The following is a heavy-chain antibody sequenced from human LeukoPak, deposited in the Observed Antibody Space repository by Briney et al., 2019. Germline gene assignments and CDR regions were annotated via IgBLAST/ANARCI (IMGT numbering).Heavy chain of an antibody. J-gene: IGHJ4*02. Sequence: GGSLRLSCAASGFTFDDYAMHWVRQAPGKGLEWVSGISWNSGSIAYADSVQGRFTISRDNAKNSLFLQMNSLRAEDMALYYCAKGSSSGWPYYFAYWGQGTLVTVSS. CDR1: GFTFDDYA. V-gene: IGHV3-9*03. CDR3: AKGSSSGWPYYFAY. D-gene: IGHD6-19*01. CDR2: ISWNSGSI.